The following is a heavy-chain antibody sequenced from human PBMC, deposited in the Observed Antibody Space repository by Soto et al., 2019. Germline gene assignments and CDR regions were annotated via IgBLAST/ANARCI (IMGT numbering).Heavy chain of an antibody. J-gene: IGHJ4*02. CDR2: INWNGGST. V-gene: IGHV3-20*04. D-gene: IGHD6-13*01. CDR3: AKAFSSSWFFDY. CDR1: GFSFDEYG. Sequence: GGSLRLSCAASGFSFDEYGMSWVRQAPGKGLEWVSGINWNGGSTTYADSVKGRFTISRDNAKNSLYLQMNSLRAGDTAFYYCAKAFSSSWFFDYWGLGTLVTVSS.